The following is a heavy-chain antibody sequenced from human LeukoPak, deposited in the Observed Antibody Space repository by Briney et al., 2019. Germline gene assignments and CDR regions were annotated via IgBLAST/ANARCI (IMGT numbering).Heavy chain of an antibody. Sequence: GGSLRLSRAASGFTFSSYEMNWVRQAPGKGLEWVSYMKGRFTISRDNAKNSLYLQMNSLKTDDTAVYYCTTDLRYFDWLLVGGYFGSWGQGSLVTVSS. V-gene: IGHV3-48*03. D-gene: IGHD3-9*01. J-gene: IGHJ4*02. CDR3: TTDLRYFDWLLVGGYFGS. CDR1: GFTFSSYE.